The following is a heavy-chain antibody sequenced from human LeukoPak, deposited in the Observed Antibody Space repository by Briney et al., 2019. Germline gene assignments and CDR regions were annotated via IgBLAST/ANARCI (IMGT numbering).Heavy chain of an antibody. J-gene: IGHJ6*03. D-gene: IGHD3-10*01. CDR1: GFTFSSYG. CDR2: IRYDGSNK. V-gene: IGHV3-30*02. Sequence: GGSLRLSCAASGFTFSSYGMHWVRQAPGKGLEWVAFIRYDGSNKYYADSVKGRFTISRDNSKNTLYLQMNSLRAEDTAVYYCAKGIYGSGSYYKPSGSYYMDVWGKGTTVTISS. CDR3: AKGIYGSGSYYKPSGSYYMDV.